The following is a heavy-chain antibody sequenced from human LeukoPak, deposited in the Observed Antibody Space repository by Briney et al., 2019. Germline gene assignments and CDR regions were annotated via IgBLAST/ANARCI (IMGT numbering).Heavy chain of an antibody. V-gene: IGHV3-48*02. J-gene: IGHJ4*01. CDR3: ARESPFGELSIDY. CDR2: ITSTSSPI. CDR1: GFTFSSYS. D-gene: IGHD3-16*02. Sequence: GGSLRLSCAASGFTFSSYSMNWVRQAPGKGLEWLSYITSTSSPIYYADSVQGRFTISRDNAKNSLSLQMNSLRDEDTAVYFCARESPFGELSIDYWGQGTLVTVSS.